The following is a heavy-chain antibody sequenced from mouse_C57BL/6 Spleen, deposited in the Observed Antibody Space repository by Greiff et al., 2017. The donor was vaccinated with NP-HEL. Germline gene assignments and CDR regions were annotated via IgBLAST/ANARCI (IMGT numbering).Heavy chain of an antibody. V-gene: IGHV1-50*01. Sequence: QVQLQQPGAELVKPGASVKLSCKASGYTFTSYWMQWVKQRPGQGLEWIGEIDPSDSYTNYNQKFKGKATLTVDTSSSTAYMQLSSLTSEDSAVYYCARDDYGSRNYFDYWGQGTTLTVSS. D-gene: IGHD1-1*01. CDR3: ARDDYGSRNYFDY. CDR2: IDPSDSYT. CDR1: GYTFTSYW. J-gene: IGHJ2*01.